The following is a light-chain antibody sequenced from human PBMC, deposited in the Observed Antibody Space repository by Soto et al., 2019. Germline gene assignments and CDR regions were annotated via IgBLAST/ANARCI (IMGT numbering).Light chain of an antibody. Sequence: AIQLTQSPSSLSASVGDRVTITCRASQGISSALAWYQQKPGKSPNLLIYDVSSLESGVPSRFSGSGSGTDFTLTISSLQPEDFATYYCKQFNTYPALTFGGGTKVDI. J-gene: IGKJ4*01. V-gene: IGKV1-13*02. CDR2: DVS. CDR3: KQFNTYPALT. CDR1: QGISSA.